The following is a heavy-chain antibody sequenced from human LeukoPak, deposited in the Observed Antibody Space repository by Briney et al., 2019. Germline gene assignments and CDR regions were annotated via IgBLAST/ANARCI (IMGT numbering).Heavy chain of an antibody. CDR3: AGLVGRYSSGLYYYYFDY. V-gene: IGHV4-4*02. D-gene: IGHD3-22*01. CDR1: GDSINSLDL. CDR2: MYLSGTT. Sequence: KTSETLSLTCTVSGDSINSLDLWSWVRQPPGKGLEWIGEMYLSGTTHSNPPVKGRVTISIDKSKNQFFLNLSSVTAADTAVYYCAGLVGRYSSGLYYYYFDYWGQGTLVTVSS. J-gene: IGHJ4*02.